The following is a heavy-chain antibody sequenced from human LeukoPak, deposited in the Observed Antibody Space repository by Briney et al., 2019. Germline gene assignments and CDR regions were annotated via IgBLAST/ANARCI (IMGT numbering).Heavy chain of an antibody. Sequence: GGSLRLSCAVSGFTFRNYIFNWGRHAPAKGLEVDSSISGRGVNTYYADSVKGRFTISRDNSKSTLYLQMNSPRAEDTALYYCATTPSGYCSGESRYSGHWGQGTLVTVSS. CDR2: ISGRGVNT. J-gene: IGHJ4*02. D-gene: IGHD2-15*01. CDR1: GFTFRNYI. CDR3: ATTPSGYCSGESRYSGH. V-gene: IGHV3-23*01.